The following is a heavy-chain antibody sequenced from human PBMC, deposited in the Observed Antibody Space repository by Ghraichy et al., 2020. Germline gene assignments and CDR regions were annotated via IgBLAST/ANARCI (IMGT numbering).Heavy chain of an antibody. CDR1: GGSISSYY. Sequence: SETLSLTCTVSGGSISSYYWSWIRQPPGKGLEWIGYIYYSGSTNYNPSLKSRFTISVDTSKNQFSLKLSSVTAADTAVYYCARTDEYSSGWVFDYWGQGTLVTVSS. D-gene: IGHD6-19*01. CDR2: IYYSGST. J-gene: IGHJ4*02. V-gene: IGHV4-59*01. CDR3: ARTDEYSSGWVFDY.